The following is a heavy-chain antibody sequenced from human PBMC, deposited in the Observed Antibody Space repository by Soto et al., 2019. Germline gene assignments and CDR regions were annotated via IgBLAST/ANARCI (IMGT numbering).Heavy chain of an antibody. CDR1: GYSFTSYW. J-gene: IGHJ4*02. Sequence: PGESLKISCKGSGYSFTSYWISWVRQMPGKGLEWMGRIDPSDSYTNYSPSFQGHVTISADRSISTAYLQWSSLKASDTAMYYCARHGNPTRVYWGQGTLVTVSS. D-gene: IGHD1-1*01. V-gene: IGHV5-10-1*01. CDR3: ARHGNPTRVY. CDR2: IDPSDSYT.